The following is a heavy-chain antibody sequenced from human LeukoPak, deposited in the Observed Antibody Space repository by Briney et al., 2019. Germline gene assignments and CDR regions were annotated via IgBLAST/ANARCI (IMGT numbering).Heavy chain of an antibody. D-gene: IGHD2-2*01. CDR1: GFTFSSYG. CDR3: AKDLDEVVPAAPTYYYYGMDV. V-gene: IGHV3-30*18. J-gene: IGHJ6*04. CDR2: ISYDGSNK. Sequence: PGGSLRLSGAASGFTFSSYGMHWVRQAPGKGLEWVAVISYDGSNKYYADSVKGRFTISRDNSKNTLYLQMNSLRAEDPAVYYCAKDLDEVVPAAPTYYYYGMDVWGKGTTVTVSS.